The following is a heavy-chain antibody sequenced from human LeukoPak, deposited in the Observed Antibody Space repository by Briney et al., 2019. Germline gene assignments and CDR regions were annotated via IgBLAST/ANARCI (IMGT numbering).Heavy chain of an antibody. CDR2: ISWNSGSI. Sequence: GGSLRLSCAGSGFTFDDYAMHWVRQAPGKGLEWVSGISWNSGSIGYADSVKGRFTISRDNAKNSLYLQMNSLRAEDMALYYCAKARAGVERRGAFDIWGQGTMVTVSS. CDR1: GFTFDDYA. CDR3: AKARAGVERRGAFDI. V-gene: IGHV3-9*03. D-gene: IGHD1-1*01. J-gene: IGHJ3*02.